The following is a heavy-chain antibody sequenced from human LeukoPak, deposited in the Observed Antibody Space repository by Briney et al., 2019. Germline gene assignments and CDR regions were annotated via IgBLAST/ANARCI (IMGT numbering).Heavy chain of an antibody. V-gene: IGHV3-20*04. CDR2: INWNGGSI. CDR1: GFTFDDYG. CDR3: AKMRDLYYFGY. J-gene: IGHJ4*02. Sequence: GGSLRLSCAASGFTFDDYGMSWVRQAPGKGLEWVSGINWNGGSIGYADSVKGRFTISRDNAKNSLYLQINSLRAEDTALYYCAKMRDLYYFGYWGQGTLVTVSS.